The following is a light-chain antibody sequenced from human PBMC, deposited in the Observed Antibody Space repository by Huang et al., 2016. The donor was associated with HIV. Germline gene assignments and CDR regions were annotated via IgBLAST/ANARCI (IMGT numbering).Light chain of an antibody. CDR3: HQYDGWPRT. V-gene: IGKV3D-15*01. J-gene: IGKJ1*01. Sequence: EIVMTQSPATLPVSPGERATLSCRARQSVKNNLAWYQKKPDQAPSLVGYGASTRATGIPPRFSGSGSGTNFTLTIHNVQSEDFAVYFCHQYDGWPRTFGQGTKVEVK. CDR2: GAS. CDR1: QSVKNN.